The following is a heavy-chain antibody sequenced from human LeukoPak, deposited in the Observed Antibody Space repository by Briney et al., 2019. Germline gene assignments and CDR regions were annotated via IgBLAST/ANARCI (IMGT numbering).Heavy chain of an antibody. CDR2: ISNNGGYT. CDR3: AKQLGYCSDGSCYFPY. D-gene: IGHD2-15*01. Sequence: PTGGSLRLSCAASGFTFSSSAMSWVRQAPGKGLEWVSAISNNGGYTYYADSVQGRFTISRDNSKGTLCLQMNSLRAEDTAVYYCAKQLGYCSDGSCYFPYWGQGTLVTVSS. CDR1: GFTFSSSA. J-gene: IGHJ4*02. V-gene: IGHV3-23*01.